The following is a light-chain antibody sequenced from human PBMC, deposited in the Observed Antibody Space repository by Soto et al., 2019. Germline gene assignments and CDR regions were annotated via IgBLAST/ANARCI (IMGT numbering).Light chain of an antibody. J-gene: IGLJ3*02. V-gene: IGLV1-51*01. CDR2: DNN. CDR1: SSNIGTNH. CDR3: GSWDRSLRGGV. Sequence: QSVLTQPPSVSAAPGQKVTVSCSGSSSNIGTNHVSWYQHLPGTAPKVLIYDNNKRPSGIPDRFSGSKSATSATLDITGLQTGDEADYYCGSWDRSLRGGVFGGGTKLTVL.